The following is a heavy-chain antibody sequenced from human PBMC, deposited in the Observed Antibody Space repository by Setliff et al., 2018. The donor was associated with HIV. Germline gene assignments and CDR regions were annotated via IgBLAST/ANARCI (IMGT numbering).Heavy chain of an antibody. V-gene: IGHV4-4*09. CDR2: IYNSGST. CDR3: ARETNASGSLTAYWYFDL. Sequence: PSETLSLTCTVSDGSISSYYWTWIRQPPGKGLEWIGYIYNSGSTYYEPSLRGRVTISIDRSKNQFSLKLNSVTAADTAVYYCARETNASGSLTAYWYFDLWGRGTLVTVSS. J-gene: IGHJ2*01. CDR1: DGSISSYY. D-gene: IGHD3-10*01.